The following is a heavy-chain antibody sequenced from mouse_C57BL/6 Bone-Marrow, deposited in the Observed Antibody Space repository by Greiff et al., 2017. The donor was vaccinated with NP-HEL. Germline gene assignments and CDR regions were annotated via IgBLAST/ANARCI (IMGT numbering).Heavy chain of an antibody. Sequence: EVMLVESGGGLVQPGGSLKLSCAASGFTFSDYYMSWVRQTPEKRLEWVAYISNGGGSTYYPDTVKGRFAISRDNAKNTLYLQMSRLKSEDKAMYYCARQRDYDARDYWGQGTTLTVSS. CDR3: ARQRDYDARDY. V-gene: IGHV5-12*01. CDR2: ISNGGGST. CDR1: GFTFSDYY. D-gene: IGHD2-4*01. J-gene: IGHJ2*01.